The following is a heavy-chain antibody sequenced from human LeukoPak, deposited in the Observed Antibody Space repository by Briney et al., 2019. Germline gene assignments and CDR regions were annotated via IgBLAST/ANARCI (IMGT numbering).Heavy chain of an antibody. J-gene: IGHJ1*01. CDR1: GGSISSSSYY. Sequence: SETLSLTCTVSGGSISSSSYYWGWIRQPPGKGLEWIGSIYYSGSTYYNPSLESLVTISVDTSKNQFSLKLSSVTAADTAVYYCARRSIAALRSPPSNHWGQGTLVTVSS. D-gene: IGHD6-6*01. V-gene: IGHV4-39*01. CDR3: ARRSIAALRSPPSNH. CDR2: IYYSGST.